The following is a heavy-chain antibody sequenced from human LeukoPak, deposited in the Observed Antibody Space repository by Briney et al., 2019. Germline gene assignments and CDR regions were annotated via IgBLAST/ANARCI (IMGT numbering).Heavy chain of an antibody. CDR2: IIPILGIA. Sequence: ASVKVSCKASGGTFSSYAISWVRQAPGQGLEWMGRIIPILGIANYAQKFQGRVTITADKSTSTAYMELSSLRSEDTAVYYCARLPHPKWELPIYWGQGTLVTVSS. D-gene: IGHD1-26*01. V-gene: IGHV1-69*04. J-gene: IGHJ4*02. CDR3: ARLPHPKWELPIY. CDR1: GGTFSSYA.